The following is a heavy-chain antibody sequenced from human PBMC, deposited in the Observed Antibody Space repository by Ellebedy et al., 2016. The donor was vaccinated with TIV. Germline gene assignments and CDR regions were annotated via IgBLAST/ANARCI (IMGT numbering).Heavy chain of an antibody. CDR2: IKQDGSEK. Sequence: GGSLRLSXAPSGFTFSSYWMSWVRQAQGKGLEWVANIKQDGSEKYYVDSVKGRFTISRDNAKNSLYLQMNSLRDEDTAVYYCARDRKTEAFFYWGQGTLVTVSS. V-gene: IGHV3-7*01. D-gene: IGHD2/OR15-2a*01. J-gene: IGHJ4*02. CDR1: GFTFSSYW. CDR3: ARDRKTEAFFY.